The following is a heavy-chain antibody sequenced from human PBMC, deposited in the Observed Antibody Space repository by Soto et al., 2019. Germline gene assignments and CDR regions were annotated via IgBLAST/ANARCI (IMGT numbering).Heavy chain of an antibody. V-gene: IGHV1-3*01. CDR3: AKKVPGSNLLDS. J-gene: IGHJ4*02. CDR1: GYTFTNYA. CDR2: INAGNGKT. D-gene: IGHD1-1*01. Sequence: ASVKVSCKASGYTFTNYAIHWLRQAPGQRLEWMGWINAGNGKTKYSQNFQGRVTITRDNSKNTLYLQMNSLRVEDTAVYYCAKKVPGSNLLDSWGQGALVTVSS.